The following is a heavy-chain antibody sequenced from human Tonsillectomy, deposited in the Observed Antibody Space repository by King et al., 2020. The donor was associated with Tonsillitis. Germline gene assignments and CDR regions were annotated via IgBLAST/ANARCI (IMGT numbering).Heavy chain of an antibody. CDR2: IWYVGSNK. J-gene: IGHJ4*02. CDR1: GFTFSSYG. CDR3: AGSIAAFDS. Sequence: VQLVESGGGVVQPGRSLRLSCAASGFTFSSYGMHWVRQSPGKGLEWVAVIWYVGSNKYYADSVKGRFTISRDNSKNKLYLQMNSLRAEDTAVYYGAGSIAAFDSWGQGTLVTVSS. V-gene: IGHV3-33*01. D-gene: IGHD6-13*01.